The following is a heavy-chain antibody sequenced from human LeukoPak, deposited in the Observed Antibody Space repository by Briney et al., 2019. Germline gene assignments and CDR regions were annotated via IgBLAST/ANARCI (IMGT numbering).Heavy chain of an antibody. CDR2: VHSSGST. V-gene: IGHV4-39*01. CDR3: ARRGYHYEVDY. Sequence: PSETLSLTCTVSGDSITTTAYFCGWIRQPPGKGLEWIGSVHSSGSTHYNPSLKSRVTISADTSTNQVSLKLSSVAATDTAVYFCARRGYHYEVDYWGQGTLDTVSS. CDR1: GDSITTTAYF. D-gene: IGHD5-18*01. J-gene: IGHJ4*02.